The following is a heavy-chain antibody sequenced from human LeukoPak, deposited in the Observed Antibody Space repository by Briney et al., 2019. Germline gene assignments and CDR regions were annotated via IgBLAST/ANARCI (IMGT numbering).Heavy chain of an antibody. CDR1: GGSISSYY. CDR2: IYYSGST. CDR3: AREVGANPSFDY. V-gene: IGHV4-59*01. D-gene: IGHD1-26*01. Sequence: SETLSLTCTVSGGSISSYYWSWIRKPPGKGLEWIGYIYYSGSTYYNPSLKSRVTISVDTSKNQFSLKLSSVTAADTAVYYCAREVGANPSFDYWGQGTLVTVSS. J-gene: IGHJ4*02.